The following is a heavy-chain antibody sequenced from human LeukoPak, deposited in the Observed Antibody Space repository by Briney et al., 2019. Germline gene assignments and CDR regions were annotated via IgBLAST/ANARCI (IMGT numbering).Heavy chain of an antibody. J-gene: IGHJ5*02. D-gene: IGHD5-18*01. CDR3: ARNTARAYYKEFYSAP. CDR1: GYTFTSYG. V-gene: IGHV1-18*01. CDR2: ISAYNGNT. Sequence: ASVKVSCKASGYTFTSYGISWVRQAPGQGLERMGWISAYNGNTNYAQKFQDRLTMTTDKSTSTAYMELRSLRSDDTAVYYCARNTARAYYKEFYSAPGGRGTLATVSS.